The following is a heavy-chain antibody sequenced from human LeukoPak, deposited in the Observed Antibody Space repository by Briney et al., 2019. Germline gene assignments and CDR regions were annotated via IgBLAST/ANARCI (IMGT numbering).Heavy chain of an antibody. CDR1: GGSISNYY. CDR3: ARNYDFWSGYLDY. V-gene: IGHV4-59*01. J-gene: IGHJ4*02. D-gene: IGHD3-3*01. Sequence: PSETLSLTCTVSGGSISNYYWSWIRQPPGKGLEWIGYIHYSGSTNNNPSLKSRVTISADTSKNQFSLKLTSVTAADTAVYYCARNYDFWSGYLDYWGQGTLVTVSS. CDR2: IHYSGST.